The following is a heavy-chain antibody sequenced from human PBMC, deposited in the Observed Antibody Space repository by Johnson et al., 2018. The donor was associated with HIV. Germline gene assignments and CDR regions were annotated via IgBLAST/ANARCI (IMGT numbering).Heavy chain of an antibody. J-gene: IGHJ3*02. Sequence: VQLVESGGGVARPGGSLRLSCAASGFTVSGNYMNWVRQAPGKGLEWVSVIYSDESTYYADSVQGRFTLSRDNSQNSLYLQMNSLRGGDTAVYYCARGGAHDAFDIWGQGTMVTVSS. CDR2: IYSDEST. CDR3: ARGGAHDAFDI. D-gene: IGHD3-16*01. CDR1: GFTVSGNY. V-gene: IGHV3-66*01.